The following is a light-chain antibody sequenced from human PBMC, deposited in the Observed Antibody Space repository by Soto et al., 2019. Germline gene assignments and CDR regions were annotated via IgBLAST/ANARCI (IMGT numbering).Light chain of an antibody. V-gene: IGKV3D-20*01. CDR1: QPIGSRS. Sequence: EIVLTQSPGTLSLSLGERATLSCRASQPIGSRSLAWFQQRPGLAPRLLIYDVSTRATAISDRFSGSGSGTDFTLTISRVEPEDFAVYFCQQYASPSITFGQGTRLEIK. CDR2: DVS. CDR3: QQYASPSIT. J-gene: IGKJ5*01.